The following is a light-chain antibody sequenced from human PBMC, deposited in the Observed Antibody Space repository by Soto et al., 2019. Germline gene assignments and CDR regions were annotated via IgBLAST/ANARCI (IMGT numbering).Light chain of an antibody. V-gene: IGLV2-14*03. Sequence: QSALTQPASVSGSPGQSITIPCTGTSSDVGYYNYVSWYQQHPGKAPKLMIYDVRNRPSGVSNRFSGSKSGNTASLTISGLQAEDEADYYCSSYTSSSTYVFGTGTKVTVL. CDR2: DVR. J-gene: IGLJ1*01. CDR1: SSDVGYYNY. CDR3: SSYTSSSTYV.